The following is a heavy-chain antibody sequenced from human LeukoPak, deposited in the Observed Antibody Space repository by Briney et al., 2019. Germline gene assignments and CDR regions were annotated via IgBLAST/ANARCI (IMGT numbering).Heavy chain of an antibody. Sequence: PGGSLRLSCAASGFNFINYAINWVRQAPGKGLEWVTVISYDGSQKYYADSVKGRFTISRDNAKDTLYLQMNSLRVEDTAVYYCARVADGDKYGGRDYWGQGALVIVSS. CDR1: GFNFINYA. D-gene: IGHD5-24*01. CDR2: ISYDGSQK. CDR3: ARVADGDKYGGRDY. V-gene: IGHV3-30*04. J-gene: IGHJ4*02.